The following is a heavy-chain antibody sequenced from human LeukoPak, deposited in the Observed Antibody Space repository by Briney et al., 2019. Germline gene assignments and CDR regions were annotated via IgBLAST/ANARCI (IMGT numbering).Heavy chain of an antibody. J-gene: IGHJ4*02. V-gene: IGHV4-59*01. D-gene: IGHD2-21*02. CDR3: AREEVTPAGLIDY. CDR2: IYYSGST. Sequence: SETLSLTCTVSGGSISSYYWSWIRQPPGKGLEWIGYIYYSGSTNYIPSLKSRVTISVDTSKNQFSLKLSSVTAADTAVYYCAREEVTPAGLIDYWGQGTLVTVSS. CDR1: GGSISSYY.